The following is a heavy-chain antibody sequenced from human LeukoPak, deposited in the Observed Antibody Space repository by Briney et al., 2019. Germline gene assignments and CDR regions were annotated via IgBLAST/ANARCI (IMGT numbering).Heavy chain of an antibody. Sequence: PGGSLRLSCAASGSTFSSYEMNWVRQAPGKGLEWVSYISSSGSTIYYADSVKGRFTISRDNAKNSLYLQMNSLRAEDTAVYYCARVDGSGSYPDYWGQGTLVTVSS. V-gene: IGHV3-48*03. J-gene: IGHJ4*02. D-gene: IGHD3-10*01. CDR2: ISSSGSTI. CDR3: ARVDGSGSYPDY. CDR1: GSTFSSYE.